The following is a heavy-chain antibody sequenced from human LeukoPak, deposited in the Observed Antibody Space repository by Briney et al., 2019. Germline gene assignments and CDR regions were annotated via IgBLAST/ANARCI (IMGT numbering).Heavy chain of an antibody. Sequence: SVKVSCKASGGTFSSYAISWVRQAPGQGLEWMGGIIPIFGTANYAQKFQGRVTITADESTSTAYMELSSLRSEDTAVYYCARGIYSYDYYYYYMDVWGKGTTVTISS. D-gene: IGHD5-18*01. CDR3: ARGIYSYDYYYYYMDV. CDR1: GGTFSSYA. V-gene: IGHV1-69*13. J-gene: IGHJ6*03. CDR2: IIPIFGTA.